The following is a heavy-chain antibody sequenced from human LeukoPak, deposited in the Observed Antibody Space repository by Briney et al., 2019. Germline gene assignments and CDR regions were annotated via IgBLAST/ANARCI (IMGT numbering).Heavy chain of an antibody. D-gene: IGHD6-19*01. CDR3: AVMYSSGWTRVRAVNY. J-gene: IGHJ4*02. V-gene: IGHV4-39*01. CDR2: IYYSGST. Sequence: TSETLSLTCTVSGGSISSSSYYWGWIRQPPGKGLEWIGSIYYSGSTYYNPSLKSRVTISVDTSKNQFSLKLSSVTAADTAAYYCAVMYSSGWTRVRAVNYWGQGTLVTVSS. CDR1: GGSISSSSYY.